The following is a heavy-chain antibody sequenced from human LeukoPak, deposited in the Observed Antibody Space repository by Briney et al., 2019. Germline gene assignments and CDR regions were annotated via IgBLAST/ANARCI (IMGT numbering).Heavy chain of an antibody. Sequence: GGSLRLSCAASGFTFSSYAMSWVRQAPGKGLEWVSAISGSGGSTYYADSVKGRFTISRDNSKNTLYLQVNSLRAEDTAVYYCAKGDDSSGYPITLFDYWGQGTLVTVSS. CDR3: AKGDDSSGYPITLFDY. CDR1: GFTFSSYA. V-gene: IGHV3-23*01. D-gene: IGHD3-22*01. J-gene: IGHJ4*02. CDR2: ISGSGGST.